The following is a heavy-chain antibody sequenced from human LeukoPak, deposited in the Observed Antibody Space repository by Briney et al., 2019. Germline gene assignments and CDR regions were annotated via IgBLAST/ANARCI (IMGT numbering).Heavy chain of an antibody. CDR1: GGSISSGGYY. CDR2: IYHSGST. J-gene: IGHJ6*02. Sequence: SQTLSLTCTVSGGSISSGGYYWSWIRQPPGKGLEWIGYIYHSGSTNYNPSLKSRVTISVDTSKNQFSLKLSSVTAADTAVYYCARHLSSSWPYYYYYGMDVWGQGTTVTVSS. D-gene: IGHD6-13*01. V-gene: IGHV4-30-2*01. CDR3: ARHLSSSWPYYYYYGMDV.